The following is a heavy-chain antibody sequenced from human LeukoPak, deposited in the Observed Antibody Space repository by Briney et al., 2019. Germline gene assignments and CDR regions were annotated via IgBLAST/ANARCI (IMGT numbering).Heavy chain of an antibody. Sequence: PGGSLRLSCAASEFTVSSNYMSWVRQAPGKGLEWVSVIYSGDTTYYADSVKGRFTISRDNSKNTLYLQMSSLRAEDAAVYYCAGGGSWNDFDYWGQGTLVTVSS. V-gene: IGHV3-53*01. CDR3: AGGGSWNDFDY. CDR1: EFTVSSNY. D-gene: IGHD1-26*01. CDR2: IYSGDTT. J-gene: IGHJ4*02.